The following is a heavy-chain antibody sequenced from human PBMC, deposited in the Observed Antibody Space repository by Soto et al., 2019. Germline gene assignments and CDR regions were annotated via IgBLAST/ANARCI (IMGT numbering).Heavy chain of an antibody. Sequence: EVQLVESGGGLVQPGGSLRLSCTASRFTFSDSWMTWVRQAPGKGLEWVARIKPDESEKKYADSVKGRFPISRDNAKNSMYLQMDSLRGEDTAVYYCVRGGSNYASWGQGTLVTVSS. CDR3: VRGGSNYAS. J-gene: IGHJ5*02. V-gene: IGHV3-7*01. D-gene: IGHD4-4*01. CDR2: IKPDESEK. CDR1: RFTFSDSW.